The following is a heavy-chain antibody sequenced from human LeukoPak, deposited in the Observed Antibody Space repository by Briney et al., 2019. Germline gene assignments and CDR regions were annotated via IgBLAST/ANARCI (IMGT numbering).Heavy chain of an antibody. CDR3: ARDRVGQQLVGRKYYYYMDV. CDR2: INQSEST. D-gene: IGHD6-13*01. Sequence: NPSETPSLTCAVYGGSLSGFYWSWIRQSPGKGLEWIGEINQSESTNYNPSLKSRVTISVDTSKNQFSLKLRSVTAADTAVYYCARDRVGQQLVGRKYYYYMDVWGKGNTVTISS. V-gene: IGHV4-34*01. J-gene: IGHJ6*03. CDR1: GGSLSGFY.